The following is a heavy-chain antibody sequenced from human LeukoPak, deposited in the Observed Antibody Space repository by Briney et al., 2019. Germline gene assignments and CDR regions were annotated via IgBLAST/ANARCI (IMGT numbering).Heavy chain of an antibody. CDR2: MNPNSGGT. Sequence: ASVKVSCKASGYTFTSYDINWVRQATGQGLEWMGWMNPNSGGTNYAQKFQGRVTMTRDTSISTAYMELSRLRSDDTAVYYCARSYGDGHYYYYYMDVWGKGTTVTISS. CDR1: GYTFTSYD. CDR3: ARSYGDGHYYYYYMDV. V-gene: IGHV1-2*02. D-gene: IGHD4-17*01. J-gene: IGHJ6*03.